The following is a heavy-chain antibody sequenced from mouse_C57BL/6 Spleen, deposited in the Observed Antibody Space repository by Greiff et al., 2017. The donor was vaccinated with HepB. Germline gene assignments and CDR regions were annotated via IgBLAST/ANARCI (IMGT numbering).Heavy chain of an antibody. CDR1: GYSITSGYY. D-gene: IGHD1-1*01. CDR2: ISYDGSN. V-gene: IGHV3-6*01. J-gene: IGHJ1*03. Sequence: ESGPGLVKPSQSLSLTCSVTGYSITSGYYWNWIRQFPGNKLEWMGYISYDGSNNYNPSLKNRISITRDTSKNQFFLKLNSVTTEDTATYYCARDGYGDWYFDVWGTGTTVTVSS. CDR3: ARDGYGDWYFDV.